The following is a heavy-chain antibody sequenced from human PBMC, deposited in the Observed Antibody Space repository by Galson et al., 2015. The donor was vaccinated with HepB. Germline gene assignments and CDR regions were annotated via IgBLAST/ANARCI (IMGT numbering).Heavy chain of an antibody. Sequence: AISGDSVSSNSAAWSWIRQSPSRGLEWLGRTYYKSKWYNDYAISVKSRITINPDTSKNQFSLQLNSVTPEDTAVYFCARGSSRGYSMGKDYYYLMDVWGQGTTVTVSS. CDR2: TYYKSKWYN. J-gene: IGHJ6*02. CDR1: GDSVSSNSAA. V-gene: IGHV6-1*01. D-gene: IGHD5-18*01. CDR3: ARGSSRGYSMGKDYYYLMDV.